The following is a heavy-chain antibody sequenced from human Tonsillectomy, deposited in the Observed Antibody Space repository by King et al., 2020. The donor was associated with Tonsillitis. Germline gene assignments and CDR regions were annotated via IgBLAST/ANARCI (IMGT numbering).Heavy chain of an antibody. V-gene: IGHV3-21*01. CDR2: ISSISTYI. CDR3: AREVAGAAADYYFDC. J-gene: IGHJ4*02. D-gene: IGHD6-13*01. Sequence: VQLVESGGGLVKPGGSLRVSCAASGFTFSTYNMNWVRQAPGKGLEWVSSISSISTYIYYADPLKGRFTISRDNAKNSLYLQMNSRRAEDTAVYYCAREVAGAAADYYFDCWGQGTLVTVSS. CDR1: GFTFSTYN.